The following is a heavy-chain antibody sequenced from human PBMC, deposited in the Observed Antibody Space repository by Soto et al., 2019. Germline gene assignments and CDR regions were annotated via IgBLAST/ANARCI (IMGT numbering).Heavy chain of an antibody. D-gene: IGHD2-15*01. CDR3: ARGRYGDY. Sequence: QVQLVQSGAEVKKPGASVKVSCKASGYTFTTYGISWVRQAPGQGLEWGGWISAYSGNTKYAQKLQGRVTVTTDTSPSPAYMEVRSLRSDATAVYHCARGRYGDYWWQGTLVT. CDR1: GYTFTTYG. CDR2: ISAYSGNT. V-gene: IGHV1-18*01. J-gene: IGHJ4*02.